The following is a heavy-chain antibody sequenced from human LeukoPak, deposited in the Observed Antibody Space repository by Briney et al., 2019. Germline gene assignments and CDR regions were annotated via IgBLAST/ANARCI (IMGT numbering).Heavy chain of an antibody. J-gene: IGHJ4*02. D-gene: IGHD1-26*01. Sequence: GGSLRLSCTVSGFIFSDSWMAWIRQAPGKGLEWVAIIEKNGSGKNYVDSVKGRFTISRDNAKNSLYLQMNSLRAEDTAVYYCARLYRGSYHFEYWGQGTLVTVSS. CDR2: IEKNGSGK. V-gene: IGHV3-7*03. CDR3: ARLYRGSYHFEY. CDR1: GFIFSDSW.